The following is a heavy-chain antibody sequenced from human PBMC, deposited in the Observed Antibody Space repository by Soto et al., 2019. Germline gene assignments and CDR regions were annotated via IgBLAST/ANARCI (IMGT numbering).Heavy chain of an antibody. Sequence: GGSLRLSCAASGFTFDDYAMHWVRQAPGKGLEWVSGISWNSGSIGYADSVKGRFTVSRDNAKNSLYLQMNSLRAEDTALHYCARTDFWSGYSSAYGMDVWGQGTTVTVSS. CDR3: ARTDFWSGYSSAYGMDV. CDR2: ISWNSGSI. J-gene: IGHJ6*02. V-gene: IGHV3-9*01. D-gene: IGHD3-3*01. CDR1: GFTFDDYA.